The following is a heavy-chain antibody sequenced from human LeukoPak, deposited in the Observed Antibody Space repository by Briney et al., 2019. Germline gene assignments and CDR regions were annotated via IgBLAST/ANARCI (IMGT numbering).Heavy chain of an antibody. J-gene: IGHJ4*02. Sequence: SVKVSCKASGGTFSSYAISWVRQAPGQGLEWMGRIIPIFGIANYAQKFQGGVTITADKSTSTAYMELSSLRSEDTAVYYCARDESLGEPVYWGQGTLVTVSS. CDR2: IIPIFGIA. V-gene: IGHV1-69*04. CDR3: ARDESLGEPVY. D-gene: IGHD3-16*01. CDR1: GGTFSSYA.